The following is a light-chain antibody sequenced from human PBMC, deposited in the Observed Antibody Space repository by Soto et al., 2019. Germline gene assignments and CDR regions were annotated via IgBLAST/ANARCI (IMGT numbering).Light chain of an antibody. CDR3: SSYTSSSTLVV. Sequence: QSALTQPASVSGSPGQSITICCTGTSSDVGGYNYVSWYQQHPGKAPKLMIYEVSNRPSGVSNRFSDSKSGNTASLTISGLQAEDEADYYCSSYTSSSTLVVFGGGTKVTVL. CDR2: EVS. CDR1: SSDVGGYNY. V-gene: IGLV2-14*01. J-gene: IGLJ2*01.